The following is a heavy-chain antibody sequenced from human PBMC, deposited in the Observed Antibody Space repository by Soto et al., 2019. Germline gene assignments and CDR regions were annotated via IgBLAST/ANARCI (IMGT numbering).Heavy chain of an antibody. CDR1: GGSISSGDYY. J-gene: IGHJ6*02. CDR3: ARDEGITMVRGGYYYGMDV. CDR2: IYYSGST. Sequence: SETLSLTCTVSGGSISSGDYYWSWIRQPPGKGLEWIGYIYYSGSTYYNPSLKSRVTISVDTSKNQFSLKLSSVTAADTAVYYCARDEGITMVRGGYYYGMDVWGQGTLVTVSS. V-gene: IGHV4-30-4*01. D-gene: IGHD3-10*01.